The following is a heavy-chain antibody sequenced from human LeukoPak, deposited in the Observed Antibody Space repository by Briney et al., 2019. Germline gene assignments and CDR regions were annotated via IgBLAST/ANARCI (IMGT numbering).Heavy chain of an antibody. D-gene: IGHD5-12*01. Sequence: PGGSLRLSCAASGIAFSSYWMSWVRQAPGRGLEWVANMKQDGSEKYYVDSVKDRFTISRDNAKNSLYLQTNSLRAEDTAVYYCARDLGHSGYDLYDYWGQGTLVTVSS. CDR3: ARDLGHSGYDLYDY. J-gene: IGHJ4*02. CDR1: GIAFSSYW. CDR2: MKQDGSEK. V-gene: IGHV3-7*01.